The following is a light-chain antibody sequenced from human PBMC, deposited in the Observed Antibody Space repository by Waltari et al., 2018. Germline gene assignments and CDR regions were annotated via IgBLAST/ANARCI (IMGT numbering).Light chain of an antibody. CDR2: DVK. CDR3: SSYAVTTTLL. CDR1: RSDVGGYDY. Sequence: QSVLTQPASVSGSPGQSITISCTGTRSDVGGYDYVSWYQQQPGKAPKLIIYDVKHRPSGVSNRFSGSKSGDTASLTISGLQAEDEADYYCSSYAVTTTLLFGGGTKLTVL. V-gene: IGLV2-14*03. J-gene: IGLJ2*01.